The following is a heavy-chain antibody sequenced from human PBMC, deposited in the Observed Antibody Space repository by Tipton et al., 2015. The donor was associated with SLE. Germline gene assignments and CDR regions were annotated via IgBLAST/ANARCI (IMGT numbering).Heavy chain of an antibody. CDR2: VYHDGRA. D-gene: IGHD3-10*01. J-gene: IGHJ4*02. Sequence: TLSLTCAGSGFSISNTYYWGWIRQPPGKGLEWIGSVYHDGRAFYNPTLKSRVTISIDTSKTQFSLRLSSVTAADTAVYYCARDIGWGLSMVLGYWGQGTLVTVSS. CDR3: ARDIGWGLSMVLGY. V-gene: IGHV4-38-2*02. CDR1: GFSISNTYY.